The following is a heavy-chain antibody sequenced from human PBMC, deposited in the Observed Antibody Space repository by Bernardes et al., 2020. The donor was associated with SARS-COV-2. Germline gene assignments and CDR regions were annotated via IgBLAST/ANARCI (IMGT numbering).Heavy chain of an antibody. CDR2: IWYDGSEK. D-gene: IGHD6-19*01. J-gene: IGHJ4*02. CDR3: ARDGSSGWAFPFDY. Sequence: GLEWVTVIWYDGSEKYYADSVKGRFTISRDNSKNTLYLQMNSLRAEDTAVYYCARDGSSGWAFPFDYWGQGTLVSVSS. V-gene: IGHV3-33*01.